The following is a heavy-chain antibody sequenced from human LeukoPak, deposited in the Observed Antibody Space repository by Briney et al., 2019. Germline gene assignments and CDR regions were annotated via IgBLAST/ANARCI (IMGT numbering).Heavy chain of an antibody. V-gene: IGHV1-2*02. D-gene: IGHD2-2*01. Sequence: ASVKVSCKASGYTFTGYYMHWVRQAPGQGLEWMGWINPNSGGTNYAQKFQGRVTMTRDTSISTAYMELSRLRSDDTAVYYCARTMHCSSTSCYQYYYYYGMDVWGQGTTVTVSS. J-gene: IGHJ6*02. CDR3: ARTMHCSSTSCYQYYYYYGMDV. CDR1: GYTFTGYY. CDR2: INPNSGGT.